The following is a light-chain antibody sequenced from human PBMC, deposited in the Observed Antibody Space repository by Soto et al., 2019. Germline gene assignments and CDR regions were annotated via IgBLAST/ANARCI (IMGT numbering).Light chain of an antibody. Sequence: DIQLTQSPPSLSATVGDRVTITCRASQTINSYLNWFQQKPGIAPKLLIYAASKLQSGVPSRFRGSGSGTDFTLTIDTLQPDDFASYYCQQTRSGITFGQGTRLE. CDR2: AAS. CDR3: QQTRSGIT. V-gene: IGKV1-39*01. CDR1: QTINSY. J-gene: IGKJ5*01.